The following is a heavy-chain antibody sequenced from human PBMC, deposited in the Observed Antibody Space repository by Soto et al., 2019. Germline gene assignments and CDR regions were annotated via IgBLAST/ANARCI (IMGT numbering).Heavy chain of an antibody. CDR3: AKSLLFVDHGYMDV. D-gene: IGHD2-21*01. J-gene: IGHJ6*03. CDR1: GGSFTSYS. Sequence: QVQLVQSGAELKKPGSSVKVSCEASGGSFTSYSFTWVRQAPGQGLEWMGRIIPIQGKANYALKFQDRVTITADRSTRTVYMELTSLRPEDTAVYFCAKSLLFVDHGYMDVWGKGTMVTVSS. CDR2: IIPIQGKA. V-gene: IGHV1-69*02.